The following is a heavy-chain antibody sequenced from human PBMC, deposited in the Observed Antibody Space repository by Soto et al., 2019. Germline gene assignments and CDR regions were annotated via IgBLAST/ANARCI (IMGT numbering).Heavy chain of an antibody. D-gene: IGHD2-15*01. V-gene: IGHV4-59*01. J-gene: IGHJ6*03. CDR2: IYYSGST. CDR3: ARVLYPNCSGGSCYDYYYYYMDV. CDR1: GGSISSYY. Sequence: SETLSLTCTVSGGSISSYYWSWIRQPPGKGLEWIGYIYYSGSTNYNPSLKSRVTISVDTSKNQFSLKLSSVTAADTAVYYCARVLYPNCSGGSCYDYYYYYMDVWGKGTTVTVSS.